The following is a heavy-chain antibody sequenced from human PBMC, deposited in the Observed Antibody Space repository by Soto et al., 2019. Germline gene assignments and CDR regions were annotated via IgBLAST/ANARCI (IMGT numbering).Heavy chain of an antibody. CDR3: AKLLGACTGGVCYSEDFDY. CDR2: ISGSDDTA. Sequence: EVQLWESGGGLVQTGGSLELSCVATGFTINKFAIAWVRQSPGKGLERISAISGSDDTAYYSDSVTCRFTISRDPSKNRLYLQMTSLSAEATAVYFCAKLLGACTGGVCYSEDFDYGGQGTLVTVSS. J-gene: IGHJ4*02. CDR1: GFTINKFA. D-gene: IGHD2-8*02. V-gene: IGHV3-23*01.